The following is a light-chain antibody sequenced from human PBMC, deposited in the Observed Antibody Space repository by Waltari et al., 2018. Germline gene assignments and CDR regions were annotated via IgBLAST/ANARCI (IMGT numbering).Light chain of an antibody. V-gene: IGKV3-20*01. CDR3: QHYLRLPVA. Sequence: DIVLTQSPGTLSLSPGESATLSCRASQTVRRALAWYQQKPGQAPRLLIYDASNRATGIPDRFSGSASGTDFSLTISRLEPEDFAVYYCQHYLRLPVAFGQGTKVEIK. CDR2: DAS. J-gene: IGKJ1*01. CDR1: QTVRRA.